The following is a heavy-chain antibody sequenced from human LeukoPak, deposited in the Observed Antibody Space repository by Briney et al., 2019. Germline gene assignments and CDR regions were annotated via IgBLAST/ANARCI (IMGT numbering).Heavy chain of an antibody. CDR1: GGTFSSYA. Sequence: GASVKVSCKASGGTFSSYAISWVRQAPGQGLEWMGGIIPIFGTANYAQKFQGRVTITADESTSTAYMELSSLRSEDTAVYYCARTNTGREWELLQTGITFDYWGQGTLVTVSS. CDR3: ARTNTGREWELLQTGITFDY. CDR2: IIPIFGTA. J-gene: IGHJ4*02. V-gene: IGHV1-69*13. D-gene: IGHD1-26*01.